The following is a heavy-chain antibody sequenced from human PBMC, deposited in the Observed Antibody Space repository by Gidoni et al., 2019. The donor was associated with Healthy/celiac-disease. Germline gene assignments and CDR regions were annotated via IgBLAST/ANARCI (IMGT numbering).Heavy chain of an antibody. CDR2: IRYDGSNK. CDR1: GFTFSSYG. Sequence: QVQLVESGGGVVQPGGSLRLSCAASGFTFSSYGMLWVRQAPGKGLEWVAFIRYDGSNKYYADSVKGRFTISRDNSKNTLYLQMNSLRAEDTAVYYCAKGGPYYDFWPDAFDIWGQGTMVTVSS. D-gene: IGHD3-3*01. V-gene: IGHV3-30*02. J-gene: IGHJ3*02. CDR3: AKGGPYYDFWPDAFDI.